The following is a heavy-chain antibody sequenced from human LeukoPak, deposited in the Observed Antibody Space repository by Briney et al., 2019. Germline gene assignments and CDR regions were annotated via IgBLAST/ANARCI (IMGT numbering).Heavy chain of an antibody. D-gene: IGHD3-10*01. Sequence: PSETLSITCTDSGGSISSYYWSLIRQPPGKALEWIGYIYYSGSTNYNPSLKSRVTISVDTSKNQFSLKLSSVTAADTAVYYCARSVYYYGSGSLRNWGQGTLVTVSS. CDR1: GGSISSYY. V-gene: IGHV4-59*01. J-gene: IGHJ4*02. CDR3: ARSVYYYGSGSLRN. CDR2: IYYSGST.